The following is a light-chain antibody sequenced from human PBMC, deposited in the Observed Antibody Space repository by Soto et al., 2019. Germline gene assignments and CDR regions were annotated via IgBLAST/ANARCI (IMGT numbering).Light chain of an antibody. Sequence: EIVLTQSPGTLSLSPGARATLSCRASQSVSSSYLAWYQQKPGQAPRLLISATSRRLTGIPDRFTGSGSVTDFTLTISRLEPADFAVDYCHQFGSLPITFGQGTLLEIK. J-gene: IGKJ5*01. CDR1: QSVSSSY. CDR3: HQFGSLPIT. V-gene: IGKV3-20*01. CDR2: ATS.